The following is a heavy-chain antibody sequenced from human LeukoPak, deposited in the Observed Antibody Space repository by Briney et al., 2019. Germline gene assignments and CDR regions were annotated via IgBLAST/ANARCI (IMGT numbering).Heavy chain of an antibody. J-gene: IGHJ4*02. CDR1: GFTFSDYY. CDR2: ISSSGSTI. V-gene: IGHV3-11*04. CDR3: ARVLRSTYYFDY. Sequence: GGSLRLYCAASGFTFSDYYMSWIRQAPGKGLEWVSYISSSGSTIYYADSVKGRFTISRDNAKNSLYLQMNSLRAEDTAVYYCARVLRSTYYFDYWGPGTLVTVSS. D-gene: IGHD2/OR15-2a*01.